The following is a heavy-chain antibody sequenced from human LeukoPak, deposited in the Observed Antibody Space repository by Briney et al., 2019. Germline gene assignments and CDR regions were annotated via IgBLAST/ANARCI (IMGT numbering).Heavy chain of an antibody. V-gene: IGHV3-15*01. J-gene: IGHJ4*02. Sequence: GGSLRLSCVASGFTFSSYWMSWVRQAPGKGLEWVGRIKSKTDGGTTDYAAPVKGRFTISRDDSKNTLYLQMNSLKTEDTAVYYCTTGSSPYSSSSDYWGQGTLVTVSS. D-gene: IGHD6-6*01. CDR3: TTGSSPYSSSSDY. CDR2: IKSKTDGGTT. CDR1: GFTFSSYW.